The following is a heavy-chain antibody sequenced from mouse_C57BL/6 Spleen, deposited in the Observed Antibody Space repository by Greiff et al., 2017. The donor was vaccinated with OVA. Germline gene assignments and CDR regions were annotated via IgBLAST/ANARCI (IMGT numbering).Heavy chain of an antibody. CDR1: GYSFTGYF. D-gene: IGHD2-2*01. Sequence: EVQLQQSGPELVKPGDSVKISCKASGYSFTGYFMNWVMQSHGKSLEWIGRINPYNGDTFYNQKFKGKATLTVDKSSSTAHMELRSLTSEDSAVYYCARRGYDEGAWFAYWGQGTLVTVSA. CDR3: ARRGYDEGAWFAY. J-gene: IGHJ3*01. CDR2: INPYNGDT. V-gene: IGHV1-20*01.